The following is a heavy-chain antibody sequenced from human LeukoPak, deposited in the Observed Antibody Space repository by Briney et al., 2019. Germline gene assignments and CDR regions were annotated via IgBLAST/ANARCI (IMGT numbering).Heavy chain of an antibody. CDR2: ISGSGGST. CDR1: GFTFSSYA. Sequence: GGSLRLSCAASGFTFSSYAMSWVRQAPGKGLEWVSAISGSGGSTYYADSVKGRFTISRDNSKNTLYLQMNSLRAEDTAVYYCAKGKNYQCSSTSCYHFDYWGQGTLVTVSS. J-gene: IGHJ4*02. V-gene: IGHV3-23*01. CDR3: AKGKNYQCSSTSCYHFDY. D-gene: IGHD2-2*01.